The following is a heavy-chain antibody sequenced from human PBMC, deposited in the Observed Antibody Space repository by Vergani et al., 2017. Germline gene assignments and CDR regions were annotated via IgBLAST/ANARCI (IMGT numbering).Heavy chain of an antibody. Sequence: QVQLVQSGAEVKKPGSSVKVSCKASGGTFSSYAISWVRQAPGQGLEWVGGIIPIFGTANYAQKFQGRVTITADESTSTAYMELSSLRSEDTAVYYCAGGDCSSTSCRSDAFDIWGQGTMVTVSS. J-gene: IGHJ3*02. CDR3: AGGDCSSTSCRSDAFDI. D-gene: IGHD2-2*01. CDR1: GGTFSSYA. V-gene: IGHV1-69*01. CDR2: IIPIFGTA.